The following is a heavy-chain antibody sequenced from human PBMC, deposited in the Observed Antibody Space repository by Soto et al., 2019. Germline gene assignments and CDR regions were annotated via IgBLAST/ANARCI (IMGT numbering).Heavy chain of an antibody. CDR2: ISSSSSYI. D-gene: IGHD3-10*01. J-gene: IGHJ4*02. CDR1: GFTFSSYS. CDR3: ARDLNYYGWGSHNYFDY. Sequence: GGSLRLSCAASGFTFSSYSMNWVRQAPGKGLEWVSSISSSSSYIYYADSVKGRFTISRDNAKNSLYRQMNSLRAEDKAVYYCARDLNYYGWGSHNYFDYWGQGTLVTVSS. V-gene: IGHV3-21*01.